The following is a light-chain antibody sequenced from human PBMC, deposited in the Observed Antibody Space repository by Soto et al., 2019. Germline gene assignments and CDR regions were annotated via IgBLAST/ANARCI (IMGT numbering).Light chain of an antibody. CDR3: QHYNSYSEA. V-gene: IGKV1-5*03. Sequence: DIQMTQSPSTLSGSVGDSVTITCRASQTISSWLAWYQQKPGKAPKLLIYKASTLKSGVPSRFSGSGSGTEFTLTISSLQPDDFVTYYCQHYNSYSEAFGQGTKVELK. J-gene: IGKJ1*01. CDR1: QTISSW. CDR2: KAS.